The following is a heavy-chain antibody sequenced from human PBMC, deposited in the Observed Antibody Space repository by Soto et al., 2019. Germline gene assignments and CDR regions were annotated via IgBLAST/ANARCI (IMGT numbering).Heavy chain of an antibody. Sequence: GGSLRLSCAASGFAFSDHYMDWVRQAPGKGLEWVGRTKNRINGHTTEYAASLKGRFTISRDDSENSLYLQMNSLKTEDTAVYYCARGRYCNGGSCYWTFDYWGQGTLVTVSS. CDR3: ARGRYCNGGSCYWTFDY. CDR1: GFAFSDHY. D-gene: IGHD2-15*01. J-gene: IGHJ4*02. V-gene: IGHV3-72*01. CDR2: TKNRINGHTT.